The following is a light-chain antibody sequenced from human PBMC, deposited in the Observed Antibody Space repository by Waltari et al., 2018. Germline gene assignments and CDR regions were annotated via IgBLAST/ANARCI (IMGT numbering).Light chain of an antibody. Sequence: QSALTQPASVSGSPGQSITISSTGTSSDVGSYNLFSWYQQHPGKAPKLMIYEGSKRPSGVSNRFSGSKSGNTASLTISGLQAEDEADYYCCSYAGSSTYVVFGGGTKLTVL. V-gene: IGLV2-23*01. J-gene: IGLJ2*01. CDR2: EGS. CDR1: SSDVGSYNL. CDR3: CSYAGSSTYVV.